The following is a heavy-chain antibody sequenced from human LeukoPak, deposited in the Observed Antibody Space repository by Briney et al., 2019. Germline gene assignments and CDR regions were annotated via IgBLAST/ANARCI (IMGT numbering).Heavy chain of an antibody. V-gene: IGHV3-64*01. CDR2: ISSNGGST. CDR1: GFTFNTYA. D-gene: IGHD1-26*01. Sequence: GGSLRLSCAASGFTFNTYAMHWVRQAPGKGLEYVSAISSNGGSTYYANSVKGRFTISRDNSKNTLYLQMGSLRAEDTALYYCAKDHLEVAATNWFDPWGQGTLVTVSS. CDR3: AKDHLEVAATNWFDP. J-gene: IGHJ5*02.